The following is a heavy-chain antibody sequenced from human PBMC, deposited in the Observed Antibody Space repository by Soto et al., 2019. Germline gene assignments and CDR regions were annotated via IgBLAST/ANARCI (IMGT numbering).Heavy chain of an antibody. Sequence: SETLSLTCTVSGGSISSYYWSWIRQPPGKGLEWIGYIYYSGSTNYNPSLKSRVTISVDTSKNQFSLKLSSVTAADTTVYYCAREGPGGGPDPEYYFDYWGQGTLVTVSS. CDR3: AREGPGGGPDPEYYFDY. V-gene: IGHV4-59*01. J-gene: IGHJ4*02. CDR1: GGSISSYY. CDR2: IYYSGST. D-gene: IGHD2-15*01.